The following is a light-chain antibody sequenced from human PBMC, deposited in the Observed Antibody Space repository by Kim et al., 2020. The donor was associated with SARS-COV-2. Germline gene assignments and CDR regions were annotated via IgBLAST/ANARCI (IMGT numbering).Light chain of an antibody. J-gene: IGKJ1*01. V-gene: IGKV1-5*01. CDR3: QQYESKRT. CDR2: DAS. Sequence: ASVGDRVTITCRASQSVDTWEAWYQQKPGKAPKLLIFDASSLESGVPLRFSGSGSGTEFSLTISSLQPDDFATYYCQQYESKRTFGQGTKVDIK. CDR1: QSVDTW.